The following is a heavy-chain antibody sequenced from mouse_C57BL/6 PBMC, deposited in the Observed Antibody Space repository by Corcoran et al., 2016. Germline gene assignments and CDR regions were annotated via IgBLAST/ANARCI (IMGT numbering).Heavy chain of an antibody. CDR3: ATSSYYYGSCPGFDY. V-gene: IGHV1-19*01. J-gene: IGHJ2*02. Sequence: EVQLQQSGPVLVKPGASVKMSCKASGYTFTDYYMNWVKQSHGKSLEWIGVINPYNGGTSYNQKFKGKATLTVDKSSSTAYMELNSLTSEDSAVYYYATSSYYYGSCPGFDYWGQGTSLTVSS. CDR2: INPYNGGT. CDR1: GYTFTDYY. D-gene: IGHD1-1*01.